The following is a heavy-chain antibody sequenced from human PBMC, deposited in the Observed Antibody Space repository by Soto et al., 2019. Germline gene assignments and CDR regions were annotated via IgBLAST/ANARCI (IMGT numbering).Heavy chain of an antibody. J-gene: IGHJ4*02. CDR2: ISYRGDT. CDR1: GASIRSSNYY. CDR3: ASLQVPCNVDY. D-gene: IGHD1-1*01. V-gene: IGHV4-39*01. Sequence: QLQLQESGPGLVKPSEPLSLTCTVPGASIRSSNYYWAWVRQPPGKGLEWIAKISYRGDTYFHPSLRNRLTVSVDTSKNQCSLKLSSLTAADTAMYYCASLQVPCNVDYWGQGTLVTVSS.